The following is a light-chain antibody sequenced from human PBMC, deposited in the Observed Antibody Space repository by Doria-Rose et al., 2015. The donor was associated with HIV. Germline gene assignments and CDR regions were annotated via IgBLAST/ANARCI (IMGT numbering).Light chain of an antibody. CDR3: QQSYSTPYT. J-gene: IGKJ2*01. V-gene: IGKV1-39*01. CDR2: AAS. Sequence: QSPSSLFASVGDRVTINCRASQSISSYLNWYQQKPGKAPKLLIYAASSLQSGVPSRFSGSGSGTDFTLTISSLQPEDFATYYCQQSYSTPYTFGQGTKLEIK. CDR1: QSISSY.